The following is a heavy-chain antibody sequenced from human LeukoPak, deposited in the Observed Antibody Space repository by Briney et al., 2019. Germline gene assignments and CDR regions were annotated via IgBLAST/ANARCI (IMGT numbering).Heavy chain of an antibody. CDR1: GGSIRNYY. CDR2: FFYSGST. CDR3: ARTNPSFDY. Sequence: SETLSLTCTVSGGSIRNYYWSWVRQPPGQGLEWSGYFFYSGSTNYNPSLQSRVTISVDTSRNQVSLKLRSVTAADTAVYYCARTNPSFDYWGQGTLVTVSS. J-gene: IGHJ4*02. V-gene: IGHV4-59*08.